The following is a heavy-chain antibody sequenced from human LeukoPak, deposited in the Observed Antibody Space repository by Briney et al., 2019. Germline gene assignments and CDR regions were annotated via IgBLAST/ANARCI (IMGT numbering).Heavy chain of an antibody. D-gene: IGHD6-19*01. V-gene: IGHV3-23*01. CDR1: AFTFSSYG. CDR2: ISGTGSST. CDR3: AKDGASIAVARFDY. J-gene: IGHJ4*02. Sequence: GGSLRLSCAASAFTFSSYGMSWVRQAPGKGLEWVSAISGTGSSTYYADSVKGRFTISRDNSKNTLYLQMNSLRAEDTAVYYCAKDGASIAVARFDYWGQGTLVTVSS.